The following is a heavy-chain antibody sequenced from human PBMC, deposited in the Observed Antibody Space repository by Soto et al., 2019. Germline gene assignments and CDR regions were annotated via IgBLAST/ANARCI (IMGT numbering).Heavy chain of an antibody. D-gene: IGHD2-15*01. J-gene: IGHJ3*02. CDR2: IYYSGST. CDR1: GGSISSSSYY. V-gene: IGHV4-39*01. Sequence: SETLSLTCTVSGGSISSSSYYWGWIRQPPGKGLEWIGSIYYSGSTYYNPSLKSRVTISVDTSKSQFSLKLSSVTAADTAVYYCAREDIVVVVAATPDAFDIWGQGTMVTVSS. CDR3: AREDIVVVVAATPDAFDI.